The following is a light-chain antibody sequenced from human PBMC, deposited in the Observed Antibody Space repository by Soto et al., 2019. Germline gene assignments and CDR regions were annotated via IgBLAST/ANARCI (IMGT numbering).Light chain of an antibody. CDR2: EVS. V-gene: IGLV2-14*01. CDR1: SSDVGGYDY. CDR3: SSYTTSSSYV. Sequence: SVLTPPASVSGSPGQSITMSCTGTSSDVGGYDYVSWYQQHPGEVPKLIIFEVSSRPAWISNRFSASKSGNTASLTISGLQAEDEADYYCSSYTTSSSYVFGTGTKVTVL. J-gene: IGLJ1*01.